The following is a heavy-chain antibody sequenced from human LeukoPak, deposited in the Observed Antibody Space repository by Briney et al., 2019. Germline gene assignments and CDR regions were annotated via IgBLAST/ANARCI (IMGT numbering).Heavy chain of an antibody. J-gene: IGHJ4*02. CDR2: MNPNSGNT. D-gene: IGHD3-22*01. CDR3: ARLPIPRGRFHSSGYYATDY. CDR1: GYTFTSYD. Sequence: ASVKVSCKASGYTFTSYDINWVRQATGQGLEWMGWMNPNSGNTGYAQKFQGRATMTRNTSISTAYMELSSLRSEDTAVYYCARLPIPRGRFHSSGYYATDYWGQGTLVTVSS. V-gene: IGHV1-8*01.